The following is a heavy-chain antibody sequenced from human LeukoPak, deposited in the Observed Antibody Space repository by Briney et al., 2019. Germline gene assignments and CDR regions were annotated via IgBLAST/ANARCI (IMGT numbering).Heavy chain of an antibody. CDR1: GGSFSGYY. CDR3: ASPYSSGWTPFDY. CDR2: INHSGST. Sequence: PSETLSLTCAVYGGSFSGYYWSWIRRPPGKGLEWIGEINHSGSTNYNPSLKSRVTISVDTSKNQFSLKLSSVTAADTAVYYCASPYSSGWTPFDYWGQGTLVTVSS. V-gene: IGHV4-34*01. J-gene: IGHJ4*02. D-gene: IGHD6-19*01.